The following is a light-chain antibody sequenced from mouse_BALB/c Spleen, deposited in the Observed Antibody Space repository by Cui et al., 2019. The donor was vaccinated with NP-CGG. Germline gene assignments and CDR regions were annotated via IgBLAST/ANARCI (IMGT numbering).Light chain of an antibody. J-gene: IGLJ1*01. CDR3: ALWYSNHWV. CDR2: GTN. Sequence: AVVIQVSALTTSPGATVTLSRSSSTGAVTSSNYANWVQEKPDHLFTGLIGGTNNRAPGVPARFSGSLNGYKAALTITGAQTEDEAIYFCALWYSNHWVFGWGTKLTVL. V-gene: IGLV1*01. CDR1: TGAVTSSNY.